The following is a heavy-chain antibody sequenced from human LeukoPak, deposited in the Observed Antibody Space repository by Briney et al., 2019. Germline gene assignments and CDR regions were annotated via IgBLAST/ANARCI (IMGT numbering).Heavy chain of an antibody. J-gene: IGHJ3*02. CDR3: ARSLIEMATTMGAFDI. D-gene: IGHD5-24*01. CDR2: INHSGST. CDR1: GGSISSYY. V-gene: IGHV4-34*01. Sequence: SETLSLTCTVSGGSISSYYWSWIRQPPGKGLEWIGEINHSGSTNYNPSLKSRVTISVDTSKNQFSLKLSSVTAADTAVYYCARSLIEMATTMGAFDIWGQGTMVTVSS.